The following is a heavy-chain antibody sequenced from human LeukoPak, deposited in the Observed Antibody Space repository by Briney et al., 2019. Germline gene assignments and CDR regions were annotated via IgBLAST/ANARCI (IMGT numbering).Heavy chain of an antibody. J-gene: IGHJ4*02. CDR2: IYYSGST. CDR3: ARDLDY. CDR1: GVPISSRSYY. V-gene: IGHV4-61*01. Sequence: PSETLSLTCSVSGVPISSRSYYWGWIRQPPGKGLEWIGYIYYSGSTNYNPSLKSRVTISVDTSKNQFSLKLSSVTAADTAVYYCARDLDYWGQGTLVTVSS.